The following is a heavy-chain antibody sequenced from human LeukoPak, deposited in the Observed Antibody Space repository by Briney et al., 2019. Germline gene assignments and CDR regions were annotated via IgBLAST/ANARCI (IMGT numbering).Heavy chain of an antibody. J-gene: IGHJ6*03. CDR2: ISAYVGNT. CDR3: ARDGEENGSYIEYYYMDV. V-gene: IGHV1-18*01. D-gene: IGHD1-26*01. Sequence: ASVKVSCKASGYTFTSYGISWVRQAPGQGLEWMGWISAYVGNTNYAQKLQGRVTMTTDTSTSTAYMELRSLRSDDTAVYSCARDGEENGSYIEYYYMDVWGKGTTVTVSS. CDR1: GYTFTSYG.